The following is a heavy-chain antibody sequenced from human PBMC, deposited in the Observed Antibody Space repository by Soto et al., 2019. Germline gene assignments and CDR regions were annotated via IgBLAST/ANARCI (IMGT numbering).Heavy chain of an antibody. CDR2: IKPDGSEK. CDR1: GFTFSTYW. V-gene: IGHV3-7*04. CDR3: ARGDYYDTSGPFSDAFDI. Sequence: GSLRLSCRASGFTFSTYWMSWVRQAPGKGLEWVANIKPDGSEKWYVDSVKGRFTISRDNAKNSLYLQILSLRADDTAVYYCARGDYYDTSGPFSDAFDIWGQGTMVTVSS. J-gene: IGHJ3*02. D-gene: IGHD3-22*01.